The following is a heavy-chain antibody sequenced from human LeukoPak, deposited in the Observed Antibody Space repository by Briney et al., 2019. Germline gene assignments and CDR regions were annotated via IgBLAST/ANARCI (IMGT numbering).Heavy chain of an antibody. Sequence: GGSLRLSCAASGFTVSTKSMIWVRQAPGKGLERVSVIGSGDSTSYADSVKGRFTISRDDSKNTLFLQMNSLRVEDTAVCYCARRRGGYGEGEFDYWGHGALVTVSS. CDR2: IGSGDST. D-gene: IGHD4-17*01. J-gene: IGHJ4*01. CDR1: GFTVSTKS. CDR3: ARRRGGYGEGEFDY. V-gene: IGHV3-66*01.